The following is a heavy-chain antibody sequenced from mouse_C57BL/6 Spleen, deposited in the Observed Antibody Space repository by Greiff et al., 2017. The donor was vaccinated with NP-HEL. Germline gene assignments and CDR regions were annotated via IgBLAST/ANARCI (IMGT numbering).Heavy chain of an antibody. CDR2: IDPEDGDT. CDR1: GFNIKDYY. Sequence: VQLKESGAELVRPGASVKLSCTASGFNIKDYYMHWVKQRPEQGLEWIGRIDPEDGDTEYAPKFQGKATMTADTSSNTAYLQLSSLTSEDTAVYYCTNRDGGPYAMDYWGQGTSVTVSS. CDR3: TNRDGGPYAMDY. V-gene: IGHV14-1*01. J-gene: IGHJ4*01.